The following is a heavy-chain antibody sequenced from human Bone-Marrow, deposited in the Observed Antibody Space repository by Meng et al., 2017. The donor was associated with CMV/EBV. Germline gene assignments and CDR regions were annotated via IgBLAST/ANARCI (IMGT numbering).Heavy chain of an antibody. D-gene: IGHD3-10*01. Sequence: ASVKVSCKASGYPFTNYYVHWVRQAPGQGLEWMGWINPYSGGANYAQKFQGRVIMTRDTSISTAHMELSSLRYDDTAVYYCARVPWNLELLLNYWGQGTLVTVSS. CDR2: INPYSGGA. V-gene: IGHV1-2*02. CDR1: GYPFTNYY. CDR3: ARVPWNLELLLNY. J-gene: IGHJ4*02.